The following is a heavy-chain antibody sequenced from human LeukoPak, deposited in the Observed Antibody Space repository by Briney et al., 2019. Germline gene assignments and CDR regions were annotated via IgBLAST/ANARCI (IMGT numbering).Heavy chain of an antibody. CDR1: GFTFGNAW. D-gene: IGHD3-22*01. V-gene: IGHV3-15*01. CDR3: TTDTTMIVVVRGL. Sequence: GGSLRLSCAASGFTFGNAWMSWVRQAPGKGLEWVGRIKSKTDGGTTDYAAPVKGRFTISRDDSKNTLYLQMNSLKTEDTAVYYCTTDTTMIVVVRGLWGQGTLVTVSS. J-gene: IGHJ4*02. CDR2: IKSKTDGGTT.